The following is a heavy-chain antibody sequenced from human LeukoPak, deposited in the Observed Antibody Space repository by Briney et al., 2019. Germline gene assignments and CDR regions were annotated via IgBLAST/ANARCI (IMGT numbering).Heavy chain of an antibody. D-gene: IGHD6-13*01. J-gene: IGHJ5*02. CDR1: GFTFTSYP. V-gene: IGHV3-23*01. CDR3: AKDNRPYSSGWYVDP. CDR2: ISATGDRT. Sequence: GGSLRLSCAASGFTFTSYPMTWVRQAAGKGLEWVSTISATGDRTHYADAVKGRFTISRVNSRNTVYLQMTSLRAEDTATYYCAKDNRPYSSGWYVDPWGQGTLVTVSS.